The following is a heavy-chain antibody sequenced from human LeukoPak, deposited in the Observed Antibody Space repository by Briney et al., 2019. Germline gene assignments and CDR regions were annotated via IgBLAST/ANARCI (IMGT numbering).Heavy chain of an antibody. CDR3: ARSYPSVNYFDY. V-gene: IGHV4-59*12. CDR2: IYYSGST. D-gene: IGHD4-17*01. Sequence: SETLSLTCTVSGGSISSYYWSWIRQPPGKGLEWIGYIYYSGSTNYNPSLKSRVTISVDTSKNQFSLKLSSVTAADTAVYYCARSYPSVNYFDYWGQGTLVTVSS. J-gene: IGHJ4*02. CDR1: GGSISSYY.